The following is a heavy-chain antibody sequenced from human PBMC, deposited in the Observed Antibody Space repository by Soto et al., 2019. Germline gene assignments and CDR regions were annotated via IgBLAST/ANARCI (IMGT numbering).Heavy chain of an antibody. CDR2: IYYSGST. CDR1: GGSISSGGYY. CDR3: ARGPGITMVRGVGYYYGMDV. Sequence: LSLTCTVSGGSISSGGYYWSWIRQHPGKGLEWIGYIYYSGSTYYNPSLKSRVTISVDTSKNQFSLKLSSVTAADTAVYYCARGPGITMVRGVGYYYGMDVWGQGTTVTVSS. V-gene: IGHV4-31*03. D-gene: IGHD3-10*01. J-gene: IGHJ6*02.